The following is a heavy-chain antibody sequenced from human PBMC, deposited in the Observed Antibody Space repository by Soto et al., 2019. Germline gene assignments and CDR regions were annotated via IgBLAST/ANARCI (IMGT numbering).Heavy chain of an antibody. D-gene: IGHD6-13*01. CDR3: ARDRYISSWNYFDY. V-gene: IGHV1-18*01. J-gene: IGHJ4*02. CDR2: ISAYNGNT. Sequence: ASVKVSCKASGYTFTSYGISWVRQAPGQGLEWMGWISAYNGNTNYAQKLQGRVTMTTDTSTSTAYMELRSLRSDDTAVYYCARDRYISSWNYFDYWGQGTLVTVSS. CDR1: GYTFTSYG.